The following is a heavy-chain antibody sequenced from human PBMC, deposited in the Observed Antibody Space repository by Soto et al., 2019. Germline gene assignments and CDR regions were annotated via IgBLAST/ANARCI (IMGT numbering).Heavy chain of an antibody. D-gene: IGHD6-19*01. V-gene: IGHV1-18*01. Sequence: ASVKVSCKASGYTFTSYGITWVRQAPGQGLEWMGWISAYNGNTNYAQKFHARVIMTTDTSTTTAFMELRSLTSDDTAVYYCARGAPGYSSGDFYYYGMDAWGQGTTVTVSS. J-gene: IGHJ6*02. CDR1: GYTFTSYG. CDR3: ARGAPGYSSGDFYYYGMDA. CDR2: ISAYNGNT.